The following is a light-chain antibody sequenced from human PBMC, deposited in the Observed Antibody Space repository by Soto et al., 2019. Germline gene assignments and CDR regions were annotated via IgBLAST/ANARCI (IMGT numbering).Light chain of an antibody. CDR3: TSWPTGTTMI. J-gene: IGLJ2*01. Sequence: QSALTQPASVSGSPGQSITISCTGTSSDIGAYNFVSWYQQHPGKAPKLMLYDVNIRPSGVSNRFSGSKSGNTASLTISGLQAEDEADDYCTSWPTGTTMIFGGGTRRTFL. CDR2: DVN. CDR1: SSDIGAYNF. V-gene: IGLV2-14*03.